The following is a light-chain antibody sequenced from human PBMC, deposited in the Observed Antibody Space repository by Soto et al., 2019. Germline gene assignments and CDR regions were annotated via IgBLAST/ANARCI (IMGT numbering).Light chain of an antibody. J-gene: IGKJ1*01. CDR2: AAS. CDR1: QGISNY. CDR3: QKMWP. Sequence: DIQMTQSPSSLSASVGDRVTITCRASQGISNYLAWYQQKPGKVPKLLIYAASTLQSGVPSRFSGSGSRTDFTRTISSLQPEDVATDSCQKMWPFGQGAKVAIK. V-gene: IGKV1-27*01.